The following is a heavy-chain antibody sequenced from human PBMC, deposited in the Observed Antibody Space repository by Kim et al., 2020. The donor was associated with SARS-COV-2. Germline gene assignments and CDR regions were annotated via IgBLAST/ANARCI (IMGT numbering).Heavy chain of an antibody. CDR2: IKSKTDGGTT. CDR1: GFTFSNAW. J-gene: IGHJ4*02. Sequence: GGSLRLSCAASGFTFSNAWMSWVRQAPGKGLEWVGRIKSKTDGGTTDYAAPVKGRFTISRDDSKNTLYLQMNSLKTEDTAVYYCTTESALGYDILTGYSPLTPFDYWGQGTLVTVSS. CDR3: TTESALGYDILTGYSPLTPFDY. D-gene: IGHD3-9*01. V-gene: IGHV3-15*01.